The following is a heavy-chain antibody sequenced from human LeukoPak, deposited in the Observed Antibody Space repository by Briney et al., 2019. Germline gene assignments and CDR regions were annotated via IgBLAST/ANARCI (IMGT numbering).Heavy chain of an antibody. V-gene: IGHV4-4*07. CDR2: IYTSGST. CDR3: ARAYYDFWSGSRAFDI. J-gene: IGHJ3*02. Sequence: PSETLSLTCTVSGGSISSYYWSWIRQPAGKGLEWIGRIYTSGSTNYNPSLKSRVTMSVDTSKNQFSLKLSSVTAADTAVYYCARAYYDFWSGSRAFDIWGQGTMVTVSS. D-gene: IGHD3-3*01. CDR1: GGSISSYY.